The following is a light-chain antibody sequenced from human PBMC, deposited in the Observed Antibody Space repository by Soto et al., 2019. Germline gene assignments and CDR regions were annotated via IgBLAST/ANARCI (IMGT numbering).Light chain of an antibody. CDR1: QSISSNY. V-gene: IGKV3-20*01. CDR3: QPYVSWT. J-gene: IGKJ1*01. Sequence: EIVLTQSPGTLSVSPGERATLSCRASQSISSNYLAWYQQKPGQAPRILIYGASSRATGIPDRFSGSGSGTDFNLTISRLEPEDYAIYYCQPYVSWTFGQGTKVEIK. CDR2: GAS.